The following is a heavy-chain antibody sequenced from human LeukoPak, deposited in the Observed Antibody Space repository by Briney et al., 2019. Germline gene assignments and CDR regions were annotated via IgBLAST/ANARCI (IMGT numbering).Heavy chain of an antibody. V-gene: IGHV3-30-3*01. J-gene: IGHJ6*02. Sequence: GRSLRLSCAASGFTFSSYAMHWVRQAPGEGLEWVAVISYDGSNEYYADSVKGRFTISRDNSKNTLYLQMNSLRAEDTAVYYCARDPATTLPYYYYGMDVWGQGTTVTVSS. CDR1: GFTFSSYA. CDR2: ISYDGSNE. CDR3: ARDPATTLPYYYYGMDV. D-gene: IGHD1-14*01.